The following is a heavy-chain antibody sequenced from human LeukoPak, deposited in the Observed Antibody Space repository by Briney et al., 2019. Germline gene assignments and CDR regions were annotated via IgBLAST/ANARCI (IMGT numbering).Heavy chain of an antibody. CDR3: AKRPPGGSYYFDY. V-gene: IGHV3-23*01. J-gene: IGHJ4*02. CDR1: GFTFSSYV. D-gene: IGHD1-26*01. Sequence: PGGSLRLSCAASGFTFSSYVMSWVRQAPGKGLEWVSTITRGSNTYYADSVKGRFTVSRDNSESTLYLQMNSLRAEDTAVYYCAKRPPGGSYYFDYWGQGTLVTVSS. CDR2: ITRGSNT.